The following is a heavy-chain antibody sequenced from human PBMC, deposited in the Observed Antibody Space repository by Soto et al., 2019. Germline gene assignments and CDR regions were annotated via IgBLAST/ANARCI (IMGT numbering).Heavy chain of an antibody. CDR1: GGSFSTYY. CDR2: INHSGSN. J-gene: IGHJ3*02. V-gene: IGHV4-34*01. Sequence: PSETLSLTCVVSGGSFSTYYYNWIRQSPGKGLEWIGEINHSGSNNYSPSLKSRVTMSLDTSKNHFSLKLTSVTAADTAVYYCARGGSNDWQVAFDIWGQGTMVVVSS. CDR3: ARGGSNDWQVAFDI. D-gene: IGHD3-9*01.